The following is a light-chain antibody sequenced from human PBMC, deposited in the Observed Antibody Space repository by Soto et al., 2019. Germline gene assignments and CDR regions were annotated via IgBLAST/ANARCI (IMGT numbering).Light chain of an antibody. CDR2: DVS. CDR3: SSYTSTSTPV. Sequence: QSALTQPASVSGSPGQSITISCTGNSSDVGGYNYVSWCQQHPGKAPKLMIYDVSNRPSGVSNRFSGSKSGNTASLTISGLQAEDEADYYCSSYTSTSTPVFGGGTKLTVL. J-gene: IGLJ2*01. CDR1: SSDVGGYNY. V-gene: IGLV2-14*01.